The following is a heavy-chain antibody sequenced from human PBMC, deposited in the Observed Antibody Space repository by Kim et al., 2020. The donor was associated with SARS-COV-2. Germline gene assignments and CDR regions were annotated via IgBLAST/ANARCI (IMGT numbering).Heavy chain of an antibody. J-gene: IGHJ4*02. CDR3: AGGRYSYGFFDY. D-gene: IGHD5-18*01. V-gene: IGHV3-48*04. Sequence: YYADSVKGRFTISRDNAKNSLYLQMNSLRAEDTAVYYCAGGRYSYGFFDYWGQGTLVTVSS.